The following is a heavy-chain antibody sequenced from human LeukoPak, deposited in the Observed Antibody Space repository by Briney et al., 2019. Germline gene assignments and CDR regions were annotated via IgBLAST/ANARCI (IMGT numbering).Heavy chain of an antibody. CDR1: GYTFTGYY. D-gene: IGHD2-2*01. CDR3: ARVQRSLGYCSSTSCPAPAILGY. CDR2: INPNSGGT. J-gene: IGHJ4*02. V-gene: IGHV1-2*02. Sequence: ASVTVSCKASGYTFTGYYMHWVRQAPGQGLEWMGWINPNSGGTNYAQKFQGRVTMTRDTSISTAYMELSRLRSDDTAVYYCARVQRSLGYCSSTSCPAPAILGYWGQGTLVTVSS.